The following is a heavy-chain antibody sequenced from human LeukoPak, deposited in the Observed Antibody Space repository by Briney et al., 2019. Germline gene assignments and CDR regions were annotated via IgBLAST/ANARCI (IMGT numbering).Heavy chain of an antibody. CDR1: GYTFTSYY. Sequence: VASVKVSCKASGYTFTSYYMHWVRQAPGQGLEWMGIINPSGGSTSCAQKFQGRVTMTRDTSTSTVYMELSSLRSEDTAVYYCARVVREPSRYYYEPYGWFDPWGQGTLVTVSS. CDR2: INPSGGST. D-gene: IGHD3-22*01. J-gene: IGHJ5*02. CDR3: ARVVREPSRYYYEPYGWFDP. V-gene: IGHV1-46*03.